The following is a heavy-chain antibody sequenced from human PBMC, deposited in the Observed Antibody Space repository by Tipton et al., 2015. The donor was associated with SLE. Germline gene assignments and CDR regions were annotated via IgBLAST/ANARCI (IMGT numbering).Heavy chain of an antibody. CDR1: GGSINSVTHY. CDR3: ARRGEF. D-gene: IGHD3-16*01. J-gene: IGHJ4*02. V-gene: IGHV4-61*09. CDR2: VYTSGST. Sequence: TLSLTCTVSGGSINSVTHYWNWVRQPAGKGLEWIGHVYTSGSTSYNPSLKGRVVISIDTVKNQFSLNLNSVTATDTAVYYCARRGEFWGQGTLVTVSS.